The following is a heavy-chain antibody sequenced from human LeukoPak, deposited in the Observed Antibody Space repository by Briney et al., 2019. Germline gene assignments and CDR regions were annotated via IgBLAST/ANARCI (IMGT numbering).Heavy chain of an antibody. Sequence: PGGSLRLSCAASGFTFSSYSMNWVRQAPGKGLEWVSAISGSGGSTYYADSVKGRFTISRDNSKNTLYLQMNSLRAEDTAVYYCAKLEDYYDSSGFDYWGQGTLVTVSS. CDR2: ISGSGGST. J-gene: IGHJ4*02. CDR1: GFTFSSYS. V-gene: IGHV3-23*01. D-gene: IGHD3-22*01. CDR3: AKLEDYYDSSGFDY.